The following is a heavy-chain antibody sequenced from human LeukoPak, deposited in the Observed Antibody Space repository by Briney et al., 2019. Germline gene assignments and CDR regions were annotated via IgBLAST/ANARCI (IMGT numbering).Heavy chain of an antibody. CDR3: ARAYGSSGYYQLPIDY. V-gene: IGHV1-69*06. CDR2: IIPIFGTA. Sequence: ASVKVSCKASGGTFSSYAISWVRQAPGQGLEWMGGIIPIFGTANYAQKFQGRVTITADKSTSTAYMELSSLRSEDTAVYSCARAYGSSGYYQLPIDYWGQGTLVTVSS. D-gene: IGHD3-22*01. J-gene: IGHJ4*02. CDR1: GGTFSSYA.